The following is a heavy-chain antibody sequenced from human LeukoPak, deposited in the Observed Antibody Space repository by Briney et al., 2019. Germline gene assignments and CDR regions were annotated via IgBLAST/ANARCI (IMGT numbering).Heavy chain of an antibody. V-gene: IGHV3-21*01. CDR2: ISSSSSYI. J-gene: IGHJ4*02. Sequence: PGGSLRLSCAASGFTFSSYSMNWVRQAPGKGLEWVSSISSSSSYIYYADSVKGRFTISRDNAKNSLYLQMNSLRAEDTAVYYCATWELLMGSPEPFDYWGQGTLVTVSS. CDR3: ATWELLMGSPEPFDY. CDR1: GFTFSSYS. D-gene: IGHD1-26*01.